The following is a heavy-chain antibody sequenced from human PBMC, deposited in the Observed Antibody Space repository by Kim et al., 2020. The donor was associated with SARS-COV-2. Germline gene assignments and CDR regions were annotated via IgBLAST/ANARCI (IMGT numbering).Heavy chain of an antibody. J-gene: IGHJ3*02. CDR2: IYYSGST. CDR3: ARHVYGGKAPGVDFDI. CDR1: GGSISSSSYY. Sequence: SETLSLTCTVSGGSISSSSYYWGWIRQPPGKGLEWIGSIYYSGSTYYNPSLKSRVTISVDTSKNQFSLKLSSVTAADTAVYYCARHVYGGKAPGVDFDIWGQGTMVTVSS. V-gene: IGHV4-39*01. D-gene: IGHD2-15*01.